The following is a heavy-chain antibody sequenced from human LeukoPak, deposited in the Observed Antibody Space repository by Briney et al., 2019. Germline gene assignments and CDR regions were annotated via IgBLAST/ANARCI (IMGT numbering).Heavy chain of an antibody. D-gene: IGHD6-6*01. CDR2: ISAYNGNT. CDR1: GYTFTSYG. CDR3: AREYSSSSQYYYYYYMDV. J-gene: IGHJ6*03. V-gene: IGHV1-18*01. Sequence: ASVKVSCKASGYTFTSYGISWVRQAPGQGLEWMGWISAYNGNTNYAQKLQGRVTMTTDTSTSTAYMELRSLRSDDTAVYYCAREYSSSSQYYYYYYMDVWGKGTRSPSP.